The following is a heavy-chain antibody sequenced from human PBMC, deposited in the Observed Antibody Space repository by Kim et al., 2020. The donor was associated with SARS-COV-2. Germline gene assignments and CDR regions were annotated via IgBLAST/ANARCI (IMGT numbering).Heavy chain of an antibody. CDR2: IRGTGGSA. CDR1: GFSFSNFA. D-gene: IGHD3-10*01. CDR3: AKALLYGSGSLAS. Sequence: GGSLRLSCTASGFSFSNFAMSWVRQAPGKGLEWVSAIRGTGGSAYYADSVKGRFTISRDNSKNTLYLQMISLRAEDTAVYYCAKALLYGSGSLASWGLGT. J-gene: IGHJ5*02. V-gene: IGHV3-23*01.